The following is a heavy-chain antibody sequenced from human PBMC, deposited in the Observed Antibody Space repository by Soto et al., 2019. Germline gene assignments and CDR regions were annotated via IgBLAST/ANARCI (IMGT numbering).Heavy chain of an antibody. V-gene: IGHV3-11*06. CDR3: VRGGGGGLFDP. CDR2: ISPGSRYP. J-gene: IGHJ5*02. Sequence: PGGSLRLSCAGSGFTFGDSYMSRIRQAPGKGLEWLSYISPGSRYPAYADSVKGRFTISRDNAKRSLYLQVMSLTAEDTAIYYCVRGGGGGLFDPWGQGTMVAVSS. CDR1: GFTFGDSY. D-gene: IGHD2-15*01.